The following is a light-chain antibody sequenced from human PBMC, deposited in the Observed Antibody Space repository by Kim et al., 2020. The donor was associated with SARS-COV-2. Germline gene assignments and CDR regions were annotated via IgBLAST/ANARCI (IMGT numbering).Light chain of an antibody. CDR3: MQSTQFPRT. V-gene: IGKV2-24*01. Sequence: PVSISCRSSQSLVHSNGNTYLSWLHQKPGQPPRLLIYQISNRFSGVPDRFSGSGAGTDFTLKINRVEAEDVGIYYCMQSTQFPRTFGQGTKVDIK. CDR1: QSLVHSNGNTY. CDR2: QIS. J-gene: IGKJ1*01.